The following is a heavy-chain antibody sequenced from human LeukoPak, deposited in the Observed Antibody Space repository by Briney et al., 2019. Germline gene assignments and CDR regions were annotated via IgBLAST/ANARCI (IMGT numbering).Heavy chain of an antibody. CDR2: IKQDGSEK. V-gene: IGHV3-7*01. CDR3: ARAIPSQSRAAGGPSDY. D-gene: IGHD4-23*01. J-gene: IGHJ4*02. CDR1: GFTFSSYW. Sequence: HPGGSLRLSCAASGFTFSSYWMSWVRQAPGKGLEWVANIKQDGSEKYYVDSVKGRFTISRDNAKNSLYLQMNSLRAEDTAVYYCARAIPSQSRAAGGPSDYWGQGTLVTVSS.